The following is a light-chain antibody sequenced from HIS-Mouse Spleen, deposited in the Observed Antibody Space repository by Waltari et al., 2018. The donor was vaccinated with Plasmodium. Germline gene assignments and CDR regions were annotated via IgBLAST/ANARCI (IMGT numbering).Light chain of an antibody. Sequence: SYELTQPPSVSVSPGQTASITCSGAKLGDKYACWYPQKPGQSPVLVIYQVSKRPAGIPERFSGSNSGNTATLTISGTQAMDEADYYCQAWDSSTVVFGGGTKLTVL. V-gene: IGLV3-1*01. CDR2: QVS. J-gene: IGLJ2*01. CDR3: QAWDSSTVV. CDR1: KLGDKY.